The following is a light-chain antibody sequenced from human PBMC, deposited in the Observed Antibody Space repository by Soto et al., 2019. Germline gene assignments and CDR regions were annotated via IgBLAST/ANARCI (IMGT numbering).Light chain of an antibody. V-gene: IGKV3-11*01. CDR3: QQRRNLPYT. Sequence: ETLLTQSPGTLSLSPGETATLSCRASQSVCNYLVWFQQKPGQAPRLLIFDTTNRAPGTPARFSGSGSVTDFTLTISSLEPEDFTVYYCQQRRNLPYTFGQGTKLEIK. CDR1: QSVCNY. CDR2: DTT. J-gene: IGKJ2*01.